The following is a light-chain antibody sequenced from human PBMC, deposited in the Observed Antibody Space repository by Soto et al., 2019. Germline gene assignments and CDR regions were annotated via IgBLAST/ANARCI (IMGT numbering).Light chain of an antibody. J-gene: IGKJ1*01. CDR2: GAS. Sequence: EIVMTQSPATLSVSPGERATLSCRASQSVSSNLAGYQQKPGQAPRLLIYGASTRATGIPARFSGSGSGTEFTLTISSLQSEDFAIYYCQQYNSWPPWTFGQGTKVEIK. CDR1: QSVSSN. V-gene: IGKV3-15*01. CDR3: QQYNSWPPWT.